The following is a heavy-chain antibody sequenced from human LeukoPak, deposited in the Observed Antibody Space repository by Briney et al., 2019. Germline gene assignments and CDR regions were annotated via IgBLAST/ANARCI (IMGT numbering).Heavy chain of an antibody. V-gene: IGHV3-21*01. Sequence: GGSLRLSCVASGFPFNSYSMNWVRQAPGKGLEWLSYITDTGSSIFYADSVRGRFTISRDNAKNSLYLQMDSLRAEDTAVYYCARGGIITSYAFEIWGQGAMVTVSS. J-gene: IGHJ3*02. D-gene: IGHD1-26*01. CDR1: GFPFNSYS. CDR3: ARGGIITSYAFEI. CDR2: ITDTGSSI.